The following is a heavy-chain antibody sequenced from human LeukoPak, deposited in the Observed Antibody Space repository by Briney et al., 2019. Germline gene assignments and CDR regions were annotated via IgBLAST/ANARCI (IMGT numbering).Heavy chain of an antibody. CDR1: GFTFSSYE. CDR2: ISSSGSTI. J-gene: IGHJ6*02. V-gene: IGHV3-48*03. D-gene: IGHD6-13*01. CDR3: AKSISRGKQQLVPGGRYYYYYYGMDV. Sequence: GGSLRLSCAAPGFTFSSYEMNWVRQGPGKGLDWVSSISSSGSTIYYADSVKGRFTISRDNAKNSLYLQMNSLRAEDTAVYYCAKSISRGKQQLVPGGRYYYYYYGMDVWGQGTTVTVSS.